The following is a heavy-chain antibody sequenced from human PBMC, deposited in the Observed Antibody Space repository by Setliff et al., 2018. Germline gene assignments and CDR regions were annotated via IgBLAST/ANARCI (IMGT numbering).Heavy chain of an antibody. Sequence: GGSLRLSCAASGFIFSNYAMSWVRQAPGKGLEWVCGMSGSGRYTHHADSVKGRFTISRDNSKNTLFLQMNSLIFDDTAVYYWSKHPTALTTAGGDYWGQGTLVTVSS. J-gene: IGHJ4*02. D-gene: IGHD4-17*01. CDR2: MSGSGRYT. CDR1: GFIFSNYA. V-gene: IGHV3-23*01. CDR3: SKHPTALTTAGGDY.